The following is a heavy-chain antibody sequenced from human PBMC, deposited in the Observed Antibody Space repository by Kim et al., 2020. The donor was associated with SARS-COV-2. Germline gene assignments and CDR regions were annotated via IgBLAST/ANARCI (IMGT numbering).Heavy chain of an antibody. CDR3: ARTYYYDSSGYSTDGVDFFDY. CDR1: GYTFTSYY. V-gene: IGHV1-46*01. CDR2: INPSGGST. Sequence: ASVKVSCKASGYTFTSYYMHWVRQAPGQGLEWMGIINPSGGSTSYAQKFQGRVTMTRDTSTSTVYMELSSLRSEDTAVYYCARTYYYDSSGYSTDGVDFFDYWGQGTLVTVSS. J-gene: IGHJ4*02. D-gene: IGHD3-22*01.